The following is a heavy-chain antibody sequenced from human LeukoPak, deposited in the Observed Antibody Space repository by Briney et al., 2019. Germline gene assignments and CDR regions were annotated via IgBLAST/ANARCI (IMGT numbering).Heavy chain of an antibody. V-gene: IGHV3-74*01. J-gene: IGHJ3*02. CDR1: GFSFSTSW. CDR2: INSDGSNT. Sequence: GGSLRLSCAASGFSFSTSWMHWVRHTPEKGLVWVSRINSDGSNTIYADSVKGRFTISRDNAKNTLFLQMNSLRAEDTAVYYCARVGLDDASDIWGQGTMVTVSS. CDR3: ARVGLDDASDI. D-gene: IGHD1-1*01.